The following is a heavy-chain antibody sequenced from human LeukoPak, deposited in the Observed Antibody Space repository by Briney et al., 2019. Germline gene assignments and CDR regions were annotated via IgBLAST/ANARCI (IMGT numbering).Heavy chain of an antibody. CDR2: IKQDGSEK. CDR3: ARAYYDFWSGYSVFDY. J-gene: IGHJ4*02. CDR1: GFTFSSYW. D-gene: IGHD3-3*01. V-gene: IGHV3-7*04. Sequence: PGGSLRLSCAASGFTFSSYWMSWVRQAPGKGLEWVANIKQDGSEKYYVDSVKGRFTISRDNAKNPLYLQMNSLRAEDTAVYYCARAYYDFWSGYSVFDYWGQGTLVTVSS.